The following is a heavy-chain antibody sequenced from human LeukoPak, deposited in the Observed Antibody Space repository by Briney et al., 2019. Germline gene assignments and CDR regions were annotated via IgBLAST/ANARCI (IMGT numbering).Heavy chain of an antibody. J-gene: IGHJ3*02. Sequence: GRSLRLSCAASGFTFSRYGMHWVRQAPGKGLEWVAVIWYDGSNKYYADTVKGRFTISRDNSKNTLYLQMKSLRAEDTAVYYCARDLESFDIWGRGTMVTLSS. CDR1: GFTFSRYG. CDR2: IWYDGSNK. V-gene: IGHV3-33*01. CDR3: ARDLESFDI.